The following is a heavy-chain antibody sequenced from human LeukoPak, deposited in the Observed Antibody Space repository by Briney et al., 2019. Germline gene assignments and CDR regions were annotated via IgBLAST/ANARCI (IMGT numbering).Heavy chain of an antibody. V-gene: IGHV3-7*01. CDR2: IKEDGGEK. Sequence: PGGSLRLSCAASGFTFSTYWMSWVRQAPGKGLEWVANIKEDGGEKYYGGSVKGRFTISRDNAKNSLYLQMNSLRAEDTAVYYCARASSGYQWGQGTLVTVSS. D-gene: IGHD3-22*01. J-gene: IGHJ4*02. CDR3: ARASSGYQ. CDR1: GFTFSTYW.